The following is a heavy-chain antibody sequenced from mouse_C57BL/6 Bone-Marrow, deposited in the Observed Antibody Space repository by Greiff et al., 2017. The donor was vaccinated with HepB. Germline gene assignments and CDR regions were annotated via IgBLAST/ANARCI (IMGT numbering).Heavy chain of an antibody. CDR2: INPYNGDT. D-gene: IGHD2-1*01. CDR1: GYSFTGYF. CDR3: AGGKEYYYAMDY. Sequence: VQLQQSGPELVKPGDSVKISCKASGYSFTGYFMNWVMQSHGKSLEWIGRINPYNGDTFYNQKFKGKATLTVDKSSSTAHMELRSLTSEDSAVYYCAGGKEYYYAMDYWGQGTSVTVSS. V-gene: IGHV1-20*01. J-gene: IGHJ4*01.